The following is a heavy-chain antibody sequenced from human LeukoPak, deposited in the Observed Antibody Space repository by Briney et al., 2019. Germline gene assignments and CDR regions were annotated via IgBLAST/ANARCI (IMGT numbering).Heavy chain of an antibody. V-gene: IGHV3-30*18. CDR2: ISYDGSNK. J-gene: IGHJ4*02. Sequence: GRSLRLSCAASGFTFSSYGMHWVRRAPGKGLEWVAVISYDGSNKYYADSVKGRFTISRDNSKNTLYLQMNSLRAEDTAVYYCAKPDWDYGDYRDYWGQGTLVTVSS. CDR1: GFTFSSYG. CDR3: AKPDWDYGDYRDY. D-gene: IGHD4-17*01.